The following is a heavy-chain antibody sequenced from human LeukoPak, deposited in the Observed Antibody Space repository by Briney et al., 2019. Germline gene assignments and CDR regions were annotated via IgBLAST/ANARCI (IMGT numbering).Heavy chain of an antibody. CDR2: ISGSGGNT. V-gene: IGHV3-23*01. CDR1: GFIFSSYA. Sequence: GGSLRLSCAASGFIFSSYAMSWVRQAPGKGLEWISVISGSGGNTYYTDSVKGRFTISRDNSRNTLHLQMNSLRDEDTAVYYCAKSFSVGYSSGWYVAAYYFDYWGQGTTVTVSS. D-gene: IGHD6-19*01. J-gene: IGHJ4*03. CDR3: AKSFSVGYSSGWYVAAYYFDY.